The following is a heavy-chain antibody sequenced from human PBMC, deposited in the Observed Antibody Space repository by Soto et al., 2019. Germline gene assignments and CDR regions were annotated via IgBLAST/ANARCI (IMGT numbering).Heavy chain of an antibody. CDR3: ARLITYYFATSGYYYDC. D-gene: IGHD3-22*01. CDR1: GGSISSSGSR. Sequence: PSETLSLTCTVAGGSISSSGSRWDWIRQPPGKGLEWIGSFDNSGRTYYNPSLKSRVTISVDTSKNQFSLMVRSVTAADTAVYYCARLITYYFATSGYYYDCWGQGTLVT. J-gene: IGHJ4*02. V-gene: IGHV4-39*01. CDR2: FDNSGRT.